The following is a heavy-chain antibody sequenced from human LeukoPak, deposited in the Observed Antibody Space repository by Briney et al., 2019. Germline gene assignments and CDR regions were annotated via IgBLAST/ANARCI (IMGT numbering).Heavy chain of an antibody. J-gene: IGHJ5*02. CDR1: GGSISSSSYY. CDR3: ARDHLFPSMYVWGSSNWFDP. V-gene: IGHV4-39*07. Sequence: SETLSLTCTVSGGSISSSSYYWGWIRQPPGKGLEWIGSIYYSGSTYYNPSLKSRVTISVDTSKNQFSLKLSSVTAADTAVYYCARDHLFPSMYVWGSSNWFDPWGQGTLVTVSS. D-gene: IGHD3-16*01. CDR2: IYYSGST.